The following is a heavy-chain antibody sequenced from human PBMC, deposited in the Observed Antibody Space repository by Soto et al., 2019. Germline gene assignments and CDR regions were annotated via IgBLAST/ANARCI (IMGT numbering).Heavy chain of an antibody. V-gene: IGHV3-15*07. CDR2: IKSKTDGGTT. J-gene: IGHJ4*02. CDR1: SVSNAW. CDR3: TTELLNIVLVPAAKDDY. D-gene: IGHD2-2*01. Sequence: SVSNAWMTWVRQAPGKGLVWVGRIKSKTDGGTTDYAAPVKGRFTISRDDSKNTLYLQMNSLKTEDTAVYYCTTELLNIVLVPAAKDDYWGQGTLVTVSS.